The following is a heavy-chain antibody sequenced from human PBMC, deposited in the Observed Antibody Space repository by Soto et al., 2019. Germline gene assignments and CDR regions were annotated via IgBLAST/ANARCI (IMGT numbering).Heavy chain of an antibody. J-gene: IGHJ5*02. CDR3: ARASQGILRFLEWFPA. CDR1: GGTFSSYT. CDR2: IIPILGIA. V-gene: IGHV1-69*02. Sequence: SVKVSCKASGGTFSSYTISWVRQAPGQGLEWMGRIIPILGIANYAQKFQGRVTITADKSTSTAYMEMSSLSSEDTAVYYCARASQGILRFLEWFPAWGQGTLVTVSS. D-gene: IGHD3-3*01.